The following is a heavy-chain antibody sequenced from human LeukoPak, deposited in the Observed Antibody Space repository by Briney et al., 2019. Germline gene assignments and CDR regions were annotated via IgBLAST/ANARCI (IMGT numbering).Heavy chain of an antibody. CDR2: ISWNSGSI. V-gene: IGHV3-9*01. CDR3: AKDSLPYSSGYGMDV. J-gene: IGHJ6*02. CDR1: GFTFDDYA. Sequence: GGSLRLPCAASGFTFDDYAMHWVRQAPGKGLEWVSGISWNSGSIGYADSVKGRFTISRDNAKNSLYLQMNSLRAEDTALYYCAKDSLPYSSGYGMDVWGQGTTVTVSS. D-gene: IGHD6-19*01.